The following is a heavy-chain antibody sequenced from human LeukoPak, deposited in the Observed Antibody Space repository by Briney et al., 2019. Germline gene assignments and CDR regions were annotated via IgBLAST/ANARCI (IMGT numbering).Heavy chain of an antibody. CDR1: GYSFTSYW. CDR3: ARPTDYGSGTYYTDY. D-gene: IGHD3-10*01. Sequence: GESLKISCKGSGYSFTSYWIGWVRQMPGKGLEWMGIIYPGDSDTRYSPSFQGQVTFSADKSISTAYLQWSSLKASDTAMYYCARPTDYGSGTYYTDYWGQGTLVTVSS. CDR2: IYPGDSDT. V-gene: IGHV5-51*01. J-gene: IGHJ4*02.